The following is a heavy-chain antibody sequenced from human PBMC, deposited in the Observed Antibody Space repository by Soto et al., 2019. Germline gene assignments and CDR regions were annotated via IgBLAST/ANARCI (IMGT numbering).Heavy chain of an antibody. CDR3: GRGRSGQIVVFF. CDR2: IGPESGAT. CDR1: GYTFTGHY. Sequence: ASVKVSCKASGYTFTGHYIHWVRQAPEQGPEWMGEIGPESGATRYAQKFQGRVTMTRDMSITTVYMELNNLSPDDTAVYYCGRGRSGQIVVFFWGQGTPVTVSS. V-gene: IGHV1-2*02. D-gene: IGHD5-12*01. J-gene: IGHJ4*02.